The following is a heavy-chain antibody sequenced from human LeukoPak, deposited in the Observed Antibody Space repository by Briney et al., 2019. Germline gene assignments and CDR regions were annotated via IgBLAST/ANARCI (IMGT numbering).Heavy chain of an antibody. Sequence: GGSLRLSCAASGFTFSSYSMNWVRQAPGKGLERVSSISSSSSYIYYADSVKGRFTISRDNAKNSLYLQMNSLRAENTAVYYCARGLGYCSGGSCYSDYYYYYGMDVWGQGTTVTVSS. CDR1: GFTFSSYS. CDR2: ISSSSSYI. D-gene: IGHD2-15*01. V-gene: IGHV3-21*01. J-gene: IGHJ6*02. CDR3: ARGLGYCSGGSCYSDYYYYYGMDV.